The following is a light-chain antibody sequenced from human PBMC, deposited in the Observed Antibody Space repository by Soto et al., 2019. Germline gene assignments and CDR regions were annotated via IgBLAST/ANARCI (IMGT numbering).Light chain of an antibody. CDR2: DVT. J-gene: IGLJ1*01. CDR3: TSHTTRSTLV. Sequence: QSVLTQPASVSGSAGQSIAISCTGTGSDVGDYNYVSWYQQHPGKAPKLMIYDVTNRPSGVSNRFSGSKSGNTASLTISGLHAEDDADYYCTSHTTRSTLVFGTGTKVTVL. CDR1: GSDVGDYNY. V-gene: IGLV2-14*01.